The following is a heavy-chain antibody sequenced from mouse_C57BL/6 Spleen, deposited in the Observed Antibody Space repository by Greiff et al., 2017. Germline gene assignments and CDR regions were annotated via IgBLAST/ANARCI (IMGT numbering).Heavy chain of an antibody. CDR2: IWRGGST. J-gene: IGHJ4*01. CDR1: GFSLTSYG. D-gene: IGHD2-4*01. Sequence: QVHVKQSGPGLVQPSQSLSITCTVSGFSLTSYGVHWVRQSPGKGLEWLGVIWRGGSTDYNAAFMSRLSITKDNSKSQVFFKMNSLQADDTAIYYCALYDYDDGYAMDYWGQGTSVTVSS. V-gene: IGHV2-5*01. CDR3: ALYDYDDGYAMDY.